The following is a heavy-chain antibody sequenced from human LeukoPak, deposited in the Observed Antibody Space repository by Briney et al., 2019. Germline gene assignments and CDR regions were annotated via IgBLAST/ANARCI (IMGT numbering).Heavy chain of an antibody. J-gene: IGHJ3*01. CDR3: ARDLPGSPDAFDL. V-gene: IGHV3-23*01. D-gene: IGHD3-10*01. CDR1: GVTFSSYS. CDR2: ISESGGVT. Sequence: GGSLRLSCAASGVTFSSYSMSWVRQAPGKGLEWVSAISESGGVTYYADSVKGRFTISSDNSKHTLYLQMISLRAEDTAVYYCARDLPGSPDAFDLWGQGTMVTVSS.